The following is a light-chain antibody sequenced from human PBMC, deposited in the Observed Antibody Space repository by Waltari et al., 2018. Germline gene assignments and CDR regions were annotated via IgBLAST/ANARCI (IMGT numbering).Light chain of an antibody. CDR3: QQRSLWPRT. Sequence: EIVLTQSPATLSLSPGDTGPLSSRASQDISTDLAWYQHRPGQPPRPLVYDVYNRAAGIPPRFSGSGSGTDFTLTISSLEPEDLAVYFCQQRSLWPRTFGPGTKVEI. CDR1: QDISTD. J-gene: IGKJ1*01. CDR2: DVY. V-gene: IGKV3-11*01.